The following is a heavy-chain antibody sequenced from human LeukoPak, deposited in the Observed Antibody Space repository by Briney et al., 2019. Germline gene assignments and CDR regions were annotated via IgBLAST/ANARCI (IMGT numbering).Heavy chain of an antibody. D-gene: IGHD2/OR15-2a*01. CDR3: ASVMGSTYTKHY. J-gene: IGHJ4*02. Sequence: GGSLRLSCAASGFTFSSYSIGWVRQAPGKGLEWVSYISSSSYTIYHADSVKGRFTVSRDNAKSLVYLQMNSLRAEDTAVYYCASVMGSTYTKHYWGQRTLVTVSS. V-gene: IGHV3-48*04. CDR1: GFTFSSYS. CDR2: ISSSSYTI.